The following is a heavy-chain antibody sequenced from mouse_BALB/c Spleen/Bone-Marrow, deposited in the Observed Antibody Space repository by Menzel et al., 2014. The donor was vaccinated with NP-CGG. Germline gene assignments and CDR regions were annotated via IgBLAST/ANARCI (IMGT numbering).Heavy chain of an antibody. CDR3: ARGSYYEGAMDY. Sequence: QVQLQQSGPGLVAPSQSLSITCTVSGFSLTSYGVHWVRQPPGKVLEWLGVIWAGGSTNYNSALMSRLSISKGNSKSQVFLKMNSLQTDDTAMYYCARGSYYEGAMDYWGQGTSVTVSS. D-gene: IGHD1-1*01. J-gene: IGHJ4*01. CDR1: GFSLTSYG. V-gene: IGHV2-9*02. CDR2: IWAGGST.